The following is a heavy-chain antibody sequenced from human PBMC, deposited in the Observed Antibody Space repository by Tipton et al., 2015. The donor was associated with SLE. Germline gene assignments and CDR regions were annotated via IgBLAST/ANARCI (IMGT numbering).Heavy chain of an antibody. CDR2: IRSKAYGGTT. Sequence: SLRLSCTASGFTFGDYAMSWVRQAPGKGLEWVGFIRSKAYGGTTEYAASVKGRFTISRDDSKSIAYLQMNSLKTEDTAVYYCSVKKWEVLIDYWGQGTLVTVSS. CDR1: GFTFGDYA. V-gene: IGHV3-49*04. J-gene: IGHJ4*01. CDR3: SVKKWEVLIDY. D-gene: IGHD1-26*01.